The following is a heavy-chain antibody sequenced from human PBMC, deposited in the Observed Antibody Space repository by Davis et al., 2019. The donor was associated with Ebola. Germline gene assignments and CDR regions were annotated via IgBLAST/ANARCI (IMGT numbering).Heavy chain of an antibody. CDR1: GGSISSSSYY. V-gene: IGHV4-39*07. D-gene: IGHD3-3*01. J-gene: IGHJ6*02. Sequence: SETLSLTCTVSGGSISSSSYYWGWIRQPPGKGLEWIGSIYYSGSTCYNPSLKSRVTISVDTSKNQFSLKLSSVTAADTAVYYCARGRYDFWSGYSFYYYYGMDVWGQGTTVTVSS. CDR2: IYYSGST. CDR3: ARGRYDFWSGYSFYYYYGMDV.